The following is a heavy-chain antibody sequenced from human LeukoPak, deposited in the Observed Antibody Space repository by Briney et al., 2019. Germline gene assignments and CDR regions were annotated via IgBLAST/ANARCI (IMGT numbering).Heavy chain of an antibody. CDR1: GSTFSSYA. D-gene: IGHD3-9*01. CDR2: ISGSGGNT. Sequence: GGTLRLSCAASGSTFSSYAMTWVRQAPGKGLEWVSSISGSGGNTYYADSVKGRFTISRDNSKNTLYLQMNSLRAEDTAVYYCARGLIRYFASAYWGQGTLVTVSS. J-gene: IGHJ4*02. CDR3: ARGLIRYFASAY. V-gene: IGHV3-23*01.